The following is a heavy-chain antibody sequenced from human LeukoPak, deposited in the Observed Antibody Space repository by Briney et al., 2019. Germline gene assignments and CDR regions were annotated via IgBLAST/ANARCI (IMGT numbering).Heavy chain of an antibody. CDR2: IRSDGSNE. Sequence: GGSLRLSCVASEFTFSNYGMHWVRQPPGKGLEWVALIRSDGSNEYYEDSVKGRFTISRDNSKNILYLQMNSLRVEGTAVYYCARARGTYSNALDSWGQGSLVTVSS. J-gene: IGHJ5*01. CDR1: EFTFSNYG. CDR3: ARARGTYSNALDS. D-gene: IGHD2-15*01. V-gene: IGHV3-30*02.